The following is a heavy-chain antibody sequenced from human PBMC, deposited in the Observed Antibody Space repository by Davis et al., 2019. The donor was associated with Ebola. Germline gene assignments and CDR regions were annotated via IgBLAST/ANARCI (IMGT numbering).Heavy chain of an antibody. CDR1: GFTFSSYW. CDR2: INSDGSST. D-gene: IGHD3-3*01. J-gene: IGHJ6*02. Sequence: HTGGSLRPSCAASGFTFSSYWMHWVRQAPGKGLVWVSRINSDGSSTSYADSVKGRFTISRDNAKNTLYLQMNSLRAEDTAVYYCAKVMTIFGVVIIPSYYYYGMDVWGQGTTVTVSS. V-gene: IGHV3-74*01. CDR3: AKVMTIFGVVIIPSYYYYGMDV.